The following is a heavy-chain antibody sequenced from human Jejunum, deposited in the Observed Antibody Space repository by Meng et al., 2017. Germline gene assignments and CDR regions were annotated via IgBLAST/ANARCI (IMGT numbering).Heavy chain of an antibody. V-gene: IGHV3-74*01. Sequence: GALRLSCAASGFTFSNYWMHWVRQAPGKGLVWVSRINTDGSTTDYADSVKGRFTISRDNAKNTLYLQVNSLRAEDTAVYYCARDVRVAAAGVEHLFDYWGQGAVVTVSS. J-gene: IGHJ4*02. CDR2: INTDGSTT. CDR1: GFTFSNYW. CDR3: ARDVRVAAAGVEHLFDY. D-gene: IGHD6-13*01.